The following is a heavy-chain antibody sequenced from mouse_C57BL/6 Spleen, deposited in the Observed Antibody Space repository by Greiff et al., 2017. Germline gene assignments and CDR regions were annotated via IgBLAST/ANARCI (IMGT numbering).Heavy chain of an antibody. Sequence: QVQLQQSGAELVRPGASVKLSCKASGYTFTDYYINWVKQRPGQGLEWIARIYPGSGNTYYTEKFKGKATLTADKSSSAAYMQRSSLTSEDSAVYFCAKAEGSYEYNERGNYFDYWGQGTTRTVSS. D-gene: IGHD2-4*01. CDR1: GYTFTDYY. V-gene: IGHV1-76*01. CDR3: AKAEGSYEYNERGNYFDY. J-gene: IGHJ2*01. CDR2: IYPGSGNT.